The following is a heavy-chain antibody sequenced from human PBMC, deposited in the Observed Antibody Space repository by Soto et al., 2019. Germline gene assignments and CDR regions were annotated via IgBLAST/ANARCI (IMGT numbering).Heavy chain of an antibody. Sequence: QVQLVESGGGVVQPGRSLRLSCEASGFTFRTYGMHWVRQAPGKGLEWVAVTSFDGSNKLYADSVKGRFTISRDNSKNTLYLEMNSLRAEDTAVYHCAKVHWNDLLDGFYIWGQGTMVTVSS. D-gene: IGHD1-1*01. CDR3: AKVHWNDLLDGFYI. V-gene: IGHV3-30*18. CDR1: GFTFRTYG. CDR2: TSFDGSNK. J-gene: IGHJ3*02.